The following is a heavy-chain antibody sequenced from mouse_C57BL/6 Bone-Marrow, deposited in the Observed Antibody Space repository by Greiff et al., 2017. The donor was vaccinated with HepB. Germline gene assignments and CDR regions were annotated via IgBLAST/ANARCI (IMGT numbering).Heavy chain of an antibody. Sequence: EVKLMESEGGLVQPGSSMKLSCTASGFTFSDYYMAWVRQVPEKGLEWVANINYDGSSTYYLDSLKSRFIISRDNAKNILYLQMSSLKSEDTATYYCARVTITTVVATDWYFDVWGTGTTVTVSS. J-gene: IGHJ1*03. CDR2: INYDGSST. D-gene: IGHD1-1*01. V-gene: IGHV5-16*01. CDR3: ARVTITTVVATDWYFDV. CDR1: GFTFSDYY.